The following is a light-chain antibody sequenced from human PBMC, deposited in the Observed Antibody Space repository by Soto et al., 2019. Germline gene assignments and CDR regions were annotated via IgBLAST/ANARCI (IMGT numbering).Light chain of an antibody. Sequence: AIRMTQSPSSLSASTGDRVTITCRASQGISSYLAWYQQKPGKAPKLLIYAASTLQSGVPSRFSGSGSGTDFTLTISCLQSEDCATYYCQQYNSYWTFGQGTKVEIK. CDR3: QQYNSYWT. CDR1: QGISSY. V-gene: IGKV1-8*01. CDR2: AAS. J-gene: IGKJ1*01.